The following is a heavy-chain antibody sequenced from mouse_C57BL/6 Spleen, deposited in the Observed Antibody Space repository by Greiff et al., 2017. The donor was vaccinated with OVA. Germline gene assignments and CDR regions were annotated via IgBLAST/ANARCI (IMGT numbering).Heavy chain of an antibody. D-gene: IGHD2-4*01. J-gene: IGHJ2*01. V-gene: IGHV1-9*01. CDR3: ARRSYDYDGL. Sequence: VKLQESGAELMKPGASVKLSCTATGYTFTGYWIEWVKQRPGHGLEWIGEILPGSGSNTYNEKFKGKATFTADTSSNTAYMQLSSLTTEDSAIYYCARRSYDYDGLWGQGTTLTVSS. CDR2: ILPGSGSN. CDR1: GYTFTGYW.